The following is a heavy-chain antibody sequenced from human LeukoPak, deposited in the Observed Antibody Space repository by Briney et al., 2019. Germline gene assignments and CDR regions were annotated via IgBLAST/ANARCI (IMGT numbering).Heavy chain of an antibody. CDR1: GFSFSSYE. J-gene: IGHJ4*02. CDR3: ARDHSPLDY. CDR2: ISSSGTII. Sequence: PGGSLRLSRAASGFSFSSYEMNWVRQAPGKGLEWVSYISSSGTIIYYADSVKGRFTISRDNAKNSLYLQMNSLRAEDTAVYYCARDHSPLDYWGQGTRVTVSS. V-gene: IGHV3-48*03. D-gene: IGHD1-14*01.